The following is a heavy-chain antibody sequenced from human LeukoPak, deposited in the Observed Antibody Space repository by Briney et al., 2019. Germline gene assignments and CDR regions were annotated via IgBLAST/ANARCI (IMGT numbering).Heavy chain of an antibody. J-gene: IGHJ4*02. Sequence: SETLSLTCAVYGGSFSGYYWSWLRQSPGKGLEWIGEINHSGSTNYNPSLKSRVTISVDTSKTQFSLKLSSVTAADTAVYYCARKSVDTAMVLQAAFDYWGQGTLVTVSS. CDR3: ARKSVDTAMVLQAAFDY. CDR2: INHSGST. D-gene: IGHD5-18*01. CDR1: GGSFSGYY. V-gene: IGHV4-34*01.